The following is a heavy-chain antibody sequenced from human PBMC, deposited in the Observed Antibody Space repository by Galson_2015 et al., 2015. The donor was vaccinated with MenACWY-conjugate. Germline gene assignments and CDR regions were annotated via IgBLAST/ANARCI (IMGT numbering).Heavy chain of an antibody. CDR2: ISHSGST. V-gene: IGHV4-34*01. D-gene: IGHD6-19*01. J-gene: IGHJ4*02. CDR1: GGSFSGNY. CDR3: ARGGFTSGGDFDY. Sequence: SETLSPTCAVYGGSFSGNYWSWIRQPPGKGLEWVGEISHSGSTKYNPSLKSRVTISVDTSRNQFFLKLSSVTAADTAVYYCARGGFTSGGDFDYWGQGTLVTVSS.